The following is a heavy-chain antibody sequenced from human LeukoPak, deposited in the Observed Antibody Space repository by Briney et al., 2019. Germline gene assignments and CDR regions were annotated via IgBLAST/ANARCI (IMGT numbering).Heavy chain of an antibody. D-gene: IGHD5-24*01. V-gene: IGHV4-39*01. Sequence: SETLSLTCTVSGGSIRSSSYHWGWIRQPPGNSLEWIGSVYYTGNTYYNPSLGSRVTISVDTSKNQFSLRLNSVTAADTSVYYCARGGNEWQQLSHNWFDPWGQGTLVTVSS. J-gene: IGHJ5*02. CDR3: ARGGNEWQQLSHNWFDP. CDR1: GGSIRSSSYH. CDR2: VYYTGNT.